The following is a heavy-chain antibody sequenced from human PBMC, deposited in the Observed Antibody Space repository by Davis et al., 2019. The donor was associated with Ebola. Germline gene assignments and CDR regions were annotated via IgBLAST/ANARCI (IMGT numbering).Heavy chain of an antibody. D-gene: IGHD3-16*01. CDR3: ARDGADYYYYMDV. V-gene: IGHV4-39*07. J-gene: IGHJ6*03. CDR1: GGSISSSSYY. Sequence: PSETLSLTCTVSGGSISSSSYYWGWIRQPPGKGLEWIGSIYYSGSIYYNSSLKSRVTISEDTSKNQFSLKLSSVTAADTAVYYCARDGADYYYYMDVWGKGTTVTVSS. CDR2: IYYSGSI.